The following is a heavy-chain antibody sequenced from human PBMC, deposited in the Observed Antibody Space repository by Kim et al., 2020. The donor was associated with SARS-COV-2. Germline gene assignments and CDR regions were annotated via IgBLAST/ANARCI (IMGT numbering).Heavy chain of an antibody. CDR1: GYSFTSYW. CDR2: IYPGYSDT. J-gene: IGHJ4*02. V-gene: IGHV5-51*01. CDR3: ARQEVAVAGTVDY. Sequence: GESLKISCKGSGYSFTSYWIGWVRQMPGKGLEWMGIIYPGYSDTRYSPSFQGQVTISADKSISTAYLQWSSLKASETAMYYCARQEVAVAGTVDYWGQGTLVSLSS. D-gene: IGHD6-19*01.